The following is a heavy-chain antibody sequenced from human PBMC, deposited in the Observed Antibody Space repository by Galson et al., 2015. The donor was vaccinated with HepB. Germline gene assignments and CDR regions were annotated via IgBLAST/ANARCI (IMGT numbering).Heavy chain of an antibody. CDR3: ARSKWEPLFTFDP. Sequence: QSGAEVKRPGESLRISCMGSGYSFTSYWISWVRQMPGKGLEWMGRIDPSDSYTNYSPSFQGHVTISADKSISTAYLQWSSLKASDTAMYYCARSKWEPLFTFDPWGQGTLVTVSS. V-gene: IGHV5-10-1*01. CDR1: GYSFTSYW. J-gene: IGHJ5*02. D-gene: IGHD1-26*01. CDR2: IDPSDSYT.